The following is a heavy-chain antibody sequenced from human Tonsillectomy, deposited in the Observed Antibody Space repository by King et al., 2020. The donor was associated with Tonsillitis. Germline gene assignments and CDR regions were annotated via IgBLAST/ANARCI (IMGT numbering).Heavy chain of an antibody. J-gene: IGHJ4*02. D-gene: IGHD1-26*01. CDR3: ARAPEWAAILFDH. CDR2: INPNSGGT. CDR1: GYTFTGYY. Sequence: VQLVESGAEVKKPGASVKVSCKASGYTFTGYYMHWVRQAPGQGLEWMGWINPNSGGTNYAQKFQGRVTMTRDTSISTAYMELSRLRSDATAVYYCARAPEWAAILFDHWGQGTLVTVAS. V-gene: IGHV1-2*02.